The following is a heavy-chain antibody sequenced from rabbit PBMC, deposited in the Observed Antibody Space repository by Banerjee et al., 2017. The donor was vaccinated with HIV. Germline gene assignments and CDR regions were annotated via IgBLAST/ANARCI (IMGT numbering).Heavy chain of an antibody. Sequence: QPQLEESGGGLVQPGGSLQLSCKASGFAFSSSGVSWVRHAPGKGLEWIACIYNGDGSTYYASWVNGRFTISRSTRLNTVTLQMTSLTAADTATYFCARDVADGRGYHLNLWGQGTLVTVS. J-gene: IGHJ4*01. V-gene: IGHV1S47*01. CDR2: IYNGDGST. CDR1: GFAFSSSG. CDR3: ARDVADGRGYHLNL. D-gene: IGHD1-1*01.